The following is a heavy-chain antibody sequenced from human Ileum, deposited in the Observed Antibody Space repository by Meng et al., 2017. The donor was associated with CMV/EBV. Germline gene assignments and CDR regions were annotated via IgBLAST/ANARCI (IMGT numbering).Heavy chain of an antibody. CDR3: ARANSRAYDY. Sequence: LSFVSSGFTFSCCGLHWVHQAPWKGLECVSAVRSDYGSTYYANSVKGRFTISSDNSKNTLCLPMDSLRTEDMAVYYCARANSRAYDYWGQGTLVTVSS. J-gene: IGHJ4*02. CDR1: GFTFSCCG. D-gene: IGHD3-16*01. V-gene: IGHV3-64*01. CDR2: VRSDYGST.